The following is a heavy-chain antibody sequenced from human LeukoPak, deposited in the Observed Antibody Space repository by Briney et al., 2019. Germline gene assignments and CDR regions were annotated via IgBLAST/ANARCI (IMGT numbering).Heavy chain of an antibody. J-gene: IGHJ4*02. CDR2: IYYSGST. V-gene: IGHV4-59*01. Sequence: SETLSLTCTVSGGSISSYYWSWIRQPPGEGLEWIGYIYYSGSTNYNPSLKSRVTISVDTSKNQFSLKLSSVTAADTAVYYCARAGVGATDFTFDYWGQGTLVTVSS. CDR3: ARAGVGATDFTFDY. D-gene: IGHD1-26*01. CDR1: GGSISSYY.